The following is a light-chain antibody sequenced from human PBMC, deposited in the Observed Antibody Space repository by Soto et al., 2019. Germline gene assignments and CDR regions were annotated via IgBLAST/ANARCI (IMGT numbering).Light chain of an antibody. CDR1: QNVLYSSNNRNL. CDR3: QQYYSPPRYT. Sequence: DIVMTQSPEYLAVSLGERATINCKSSQNVLYSSNNRNLIAWYQQKPGQPPKLLIYWASTRESGVPDRFSGGGSGRDFTLTISSLQDEDVAGYYCQQYYSPPRYTFGQGTRLEIK. V-gene: IGKV4-1*01. J-gene: IGKJ2*01. CDR2: WAS.